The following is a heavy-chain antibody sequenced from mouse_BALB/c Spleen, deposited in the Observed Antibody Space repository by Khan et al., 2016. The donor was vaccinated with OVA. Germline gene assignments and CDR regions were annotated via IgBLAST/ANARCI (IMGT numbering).Heavy chain of an antibody. Sequence: EVQLQQSGPGLVKPSQSLSLTCTVTGYSITSGYGWTWIRQFPGNKLDWMGYISYSGSTNYNPSLHSRISITRDTSKNQFFLQLNSVTTEDTATYYWARTARIKDWGQGTTLTVSS. CDR3: ARTARIKD. V-gene: IGHV3-2*02. CDR2: ISYSGST. J-gene: IGHJ2*01. D-gene: IGHD1-2*01. CDR1: GYSITSGYG.